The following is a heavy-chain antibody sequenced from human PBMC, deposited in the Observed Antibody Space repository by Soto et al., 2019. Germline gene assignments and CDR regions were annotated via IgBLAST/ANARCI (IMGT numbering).Heavy chain of an antibody. CDR3: AKDSTGYSSSFPRATDYYGMDV. CDR1: GFTFSSYG. V-gene: IGHV3-30*18. Sequence: PGGSLRLSCAASGFTFSSYGMHWVRQAPGKGLEWVAVISYDGSNKYYADSVKGRFTISRDNSKNTLYLQMNSLRAEDTAVYYCAKDSTGYSSSFPRATDYYGMDVWGQGTTVTRLL. CDR2: ISYDGSNK. D-gene: IGHD6-13*01. J-gene: IGHJ6*01.